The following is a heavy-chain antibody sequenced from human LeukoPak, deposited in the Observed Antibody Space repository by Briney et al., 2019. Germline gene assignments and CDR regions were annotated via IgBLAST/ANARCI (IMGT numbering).Heavy chain of an antibody. CDR3: ARTYYYDSSGLGDY. Sequence: ASVKVSCKASGYTFTSYGISWVRQAPGQGLEWMGWISAYNGNTNYAQKLQGRVTMATDTSTSTAYMELRSLRSDDTAVYYCARTYYYDSSGLGDYWGQGTLVTVSS. J-gene: IGHJ4*02. CDR2: ISAYNGNT. D-gene: IGHD3-22*01. V-gene: IGHV1-18*01. CDR1: GYTFTSYG.